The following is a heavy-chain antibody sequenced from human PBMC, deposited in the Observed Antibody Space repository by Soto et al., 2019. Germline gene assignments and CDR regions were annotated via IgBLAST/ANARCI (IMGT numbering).Heavy chain of an antibody. Sequence: PGGSLRLSCAASGFTFSNAWMSWVRQAPGKGLEWVGRIKSKTDGGTTDYAAPVKGRFTISRDDSKNTLYLQMNSLKTEDTAVYYCTIRYCSGGSCYRPFDYWGQGTLVTVSS. CDR2: IKSKTDGGTT. V-gene: IGHV3-15*01. D-gene: IGHD2-15*01. J-gene: IGHJ4*02. CDR1: GFTFSNAW. CDR3: TIRYCSGGSCYRPFDY.